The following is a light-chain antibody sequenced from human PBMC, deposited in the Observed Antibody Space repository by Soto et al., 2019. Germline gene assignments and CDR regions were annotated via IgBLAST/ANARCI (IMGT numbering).Light chain of an antibody. V-gene: IGLV2-14*01. CDR3: SSYTSSSTRV. J-gene: IGLJ3*02. CDR2: EVS. Sequence: QSVLTQPASVSGSPGQSITISCTGTSSDVGGYNYVSWYQQHPGKAPKLMIYEVSNRPSWVSNRFSGYKSGNTASLTISGLQAEDEADYYCSSYTSSSTRVFGGGTKLTVL. CDR1: SSDVGGYNY.